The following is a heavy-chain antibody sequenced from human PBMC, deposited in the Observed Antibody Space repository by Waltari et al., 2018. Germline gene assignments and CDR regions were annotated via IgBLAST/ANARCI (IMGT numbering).Heavy chain of an antibody. CDR1: GYTFTSYY. V-gene: IGHV1-46*01. Sequence: QVQLVQSGAEVKKPGASVKVSCKASGYTFTSYYMHWVRQASGQGLEWMGIINPSGGSTSYAQKFKGRVTMTRDTSTSTVYMELSSMRSEDTAVYYCASEDSGRHYYYGMDVWGQGTTVTVSS. D-gene: IGHD1-26*01. J-gene: IGHJ6*02. CDR3: ASEDSGRHYYYGMDV. CDR2: INPSGGST.